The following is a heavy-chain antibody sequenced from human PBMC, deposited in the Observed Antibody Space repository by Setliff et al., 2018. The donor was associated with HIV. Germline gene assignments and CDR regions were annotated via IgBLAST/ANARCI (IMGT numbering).Heavy chain of an antibody. Sequence: ASVKVSCKASGYSFSNYAMNWVRQAPGQGLEWMGWINTNTGNPTYAQGFTGRFVFSLDTSVSTAYLQISSLKAEDTAVYYCAREVVVAGVHYYNMDVWGKGTTVTV. CDR3: AREVVVAGVHYYNMDV. V-gene: IGHV7-4-1*02. J-gene: IGHJ6*03. CDR2: INTNTGNP. D-gene: IGHD2-15*01. CDR1: GYSFSNYA.